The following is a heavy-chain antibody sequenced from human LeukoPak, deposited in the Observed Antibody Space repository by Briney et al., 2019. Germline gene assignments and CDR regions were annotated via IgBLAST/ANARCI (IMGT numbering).Heavy chain of an antibody. V-gene: IGHV3-23*01. Sequence: GGSLRLSCAASGFTFTTYAMSWVRQAPGKGLEWVSAISGSGGSTYYAHSVKGRFTISRDNSKNTLFLQMNGLRAEDTAVYYCAKQSYSPDFDYWGQGTLVTVSS. J-gene: IGHJ4*02. CDR1: GFTFTTYA. CDR2: ISGSGGST. D-gene: IGHD1-26*01. CDR3: AKQSYSPDFDY.